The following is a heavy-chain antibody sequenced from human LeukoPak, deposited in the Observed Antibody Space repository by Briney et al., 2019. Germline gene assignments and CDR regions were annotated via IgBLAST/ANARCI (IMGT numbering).Heavy chain of an antibody. D-gene: IGHD6-19*01. V-gene: IGHV7-4-1*02. CDR3: ARVVAVAGNSNWFDP. CDR2: INTNTGNP. CDR1: GYTFTSYA. Sequence: GASVKVSRKASGYTFTSYAMNWVRQAPGQGLEWMGWINTNTGNPTYAQGFTGRFVFSLDTSVSTAYLQISSLKAEDTAVYYCARVVAVAGNSNWFDPWGQGTLVTVSS. J-gene: IGHJ5*02.